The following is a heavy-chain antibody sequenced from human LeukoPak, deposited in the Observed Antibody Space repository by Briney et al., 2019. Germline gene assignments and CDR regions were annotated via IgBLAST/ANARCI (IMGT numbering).Heavy chain of an antibody. CDR2: ISYDGSNK. CDR1: GFTFSSYA. V-gene: IGHV3-30-3*01. D-gene: IGHD3-9*01. CDR3: ARDWADILTGYTYYYYGMDV. Sequence: GGSLRLSCAASGFTFSSYAMHWVSQAPGKGLEWVAVISYDGSNKYYADSVKGRFTISRDNSKNTLYLQMNSLRAEDTALYYCARDWADILTGYTYYYYGMDVWGQGTTVTVSS. J-gene: IGHJ6*02.